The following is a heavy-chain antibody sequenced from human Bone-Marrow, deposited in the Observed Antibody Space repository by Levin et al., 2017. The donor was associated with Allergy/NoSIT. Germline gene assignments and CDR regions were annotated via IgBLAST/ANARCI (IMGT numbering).Heavy chain of an antibody. CDR1: GFIFNDYA. CDR3: AKDTRGNYDSLTGFDY. CDR2: INWNSGSV. V-gene: IGHV3-9*01. J-gene: IGHJ4*02. Sequence: LSLTCAASGFIFNDYAMHWVRQTPGKGLEWVASINWNSGSVDYADPVKGRFTVSRDNAKNSLYLQIFSLRPEDTAFYYCAKDTRGNYDSLTGFDYWGQGTLVTVSS. D-gene: IGHD3-9*01.